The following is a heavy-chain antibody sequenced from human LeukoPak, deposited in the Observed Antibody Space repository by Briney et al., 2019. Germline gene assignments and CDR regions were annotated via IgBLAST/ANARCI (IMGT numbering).Heavy chain of an antibody. CDR2: IYYSGST. V-gene: IGHV4-59*01. CDR3: ASFGGYNQFDY. Sequence: SETLSLTCTVSGGSISSYYWSWIRQPPGKGLEWVGYIYYSGSTNYNPPLKSRVTISVDTSKNQFSLKLSSVTAADTAVYYCASFGGYNQFDYWGQGTLVTVSS. CDR1: GGSISSYY. J-gene: IGHJ4*02. D-gene: IGHD5-24*01.